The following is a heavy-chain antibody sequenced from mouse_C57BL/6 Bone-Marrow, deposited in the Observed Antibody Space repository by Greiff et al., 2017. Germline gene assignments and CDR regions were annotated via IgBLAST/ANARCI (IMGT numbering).Heavy chain of an antibody. CDR1: GYTFTSYW. Sequence: QVHVKQPGAELVKPGASVKMSCKASGYTFTSYWITWVKQRPGQGLEWIGDIYPGSGSTNYNEKFKSKATLTVDTSSSTAYMQLSSLTSEDSAVYYCARWHYPRDFDYWGQGTTLTVSS. D-gene: IGHD5-5*01. CDR2: IYPGSGST. J-gene: IGHJ2*01. V-gene: IGHV1-55*01. CDR3: ARWHYPRDFDY.